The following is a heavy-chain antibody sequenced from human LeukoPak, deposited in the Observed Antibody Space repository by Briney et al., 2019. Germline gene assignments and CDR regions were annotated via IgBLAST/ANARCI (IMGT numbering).Heavy chain of an antibody. Sequence: SVKVSCKTSGDTFSNFVISWVRQAPGQGLEWMARIIPKFDLTKIAQKFEGRVAITADTSTSTVYLELSNVRSDDTAIYYCTRDQNVRGVAAGMEGWFDPWGQGTLVTVSS. V-gene: IGHV1-69*04. CDR1: GDTFSNFV. J-gene: IGHJ5*02. D-gene: IGHD1-1*01. CDR3: TRDQNVRGVAAGMEGWFDP. CDR2: IIPKFDLT.